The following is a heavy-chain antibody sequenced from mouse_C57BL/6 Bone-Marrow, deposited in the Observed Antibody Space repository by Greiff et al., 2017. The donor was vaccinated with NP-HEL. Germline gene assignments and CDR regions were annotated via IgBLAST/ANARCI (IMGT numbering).Heavy chain of an antibody. CDR3: TRDRLRRGAWFAY. CDR1: GYTFTSYW. D-gene: IGHD2-4*01. V-gene: IGHV1-5*01. CDR2: IYPGNSDT. J-gene: IGHJ3*01. Sequence: EVQLQQSGTVLARPGASVKMSCKTSGYTFTSYWMHWVKQRPGQGLEWIGAIYPGNSDTSYNQKFKGKAKLTAVTSASTAYMERSSLTNEDSAVYFCTRDRLRRGAWFAYWGQGTLVTVSA.